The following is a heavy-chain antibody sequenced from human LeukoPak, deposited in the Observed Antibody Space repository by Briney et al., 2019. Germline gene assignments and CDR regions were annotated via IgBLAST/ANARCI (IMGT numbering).Heavy chain of an antibody. CDR3: ARGRDYYDSSGYFRY. Sequence: EASVKVSCKVSGYTLTELSMHWVRQAPGQGLEWMGGIIPIFGTANYAQKFQGRVTITADESTSTAYMELSSLRSEDTAVYYCARGRDYYDSSGYFRYWGQGTLVTVSS. J-gene: IGHJ4*02. CDR2: IIPIFGTA. V-gene: IGHV1-69*13. CDR1: GYTLTELS. D-gene: IGHD3-22*01.